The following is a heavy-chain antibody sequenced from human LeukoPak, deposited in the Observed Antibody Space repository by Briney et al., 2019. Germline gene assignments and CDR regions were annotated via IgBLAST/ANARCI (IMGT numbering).Heavy chain of an antibody. D-gene: IGHD1-26*01. CDR3: ARKGLEFIVDY. CDR1: GFTFSSYA. CDR2: ISYDGSNK. V-gene: IGHV3-30-3*01. Sequence: GGSLRLSCAASGFTFSSYAMHWVRQAPGKGLEWVAVISYDGSNKYYADSVKGRFTISRDNSKNTLYLQMNSLRAEDTAVYYCARKGLEFIVDYWGQGTLVTVSS. J-gene: IGHJ4*02.